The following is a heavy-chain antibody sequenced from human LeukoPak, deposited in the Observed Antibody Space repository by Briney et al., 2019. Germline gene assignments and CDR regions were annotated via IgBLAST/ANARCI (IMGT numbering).Heavy chain of an antibody. D-gene: IGHD6-13*01. CDR1: GGSISSYY. Sequence: SETLSLTCTVSGGSISSYYWNWIRQPPGKGLEWIGYIYYSGSTNYNPSLKSRVTISVDTSKNQFSLKLSSVSAADTAVYYCARGGISYYYYMDVWGKGTTVTVSS. V-gene: IGHV4-59*08. J-gene: IGHJ6*03. CDR3: ARGGISYYYYMDV. CDR2: IYYSGST.